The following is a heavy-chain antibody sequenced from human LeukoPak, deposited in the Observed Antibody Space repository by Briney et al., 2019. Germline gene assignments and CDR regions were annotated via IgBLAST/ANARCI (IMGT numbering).Heavy chain of an antibody. CDR1: GGSISSYY. D-gene: IGHD3-22*01. V-gene: IGHV4-59*05. Sequence: SETLSLTCTVSGGSISSYYWNWIRQPPGKGLEWIGSIYYSGSTYYNPSLKSRVTISVDTSKNQFSLKLSSVTAADTAVYYCEMTTGRYDSSGYLGAFDIWGQGTMVTVSS. CDR3: EMTTGRYDSSGYLGAFDI. CDR2: IYYSGST. J-gene: IGHJ3*02.